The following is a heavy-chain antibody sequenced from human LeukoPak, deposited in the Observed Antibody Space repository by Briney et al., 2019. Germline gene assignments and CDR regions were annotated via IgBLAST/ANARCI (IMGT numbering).Heavy chain of an antibody. D-gene: IGHD1-14*01. J-gene: IGHJ6*02. CDR3: AKSLGLVGVTGDYYYYYGMDV. Sequence: GGSLRLSCAASGFTFSSYAMSWVRQAPGKGLEWVSAISGSGGSTYYADSVRGRFTISRDNSKNTLYLQMNSLRAEDTAVYYCAKSLGLVGVTGDYYYYYGMDVWGQGTTVTVSS. CDR2: ISGSGGST. V-gene: IGHV3-23*01. CDR1: GFTFSSYA.